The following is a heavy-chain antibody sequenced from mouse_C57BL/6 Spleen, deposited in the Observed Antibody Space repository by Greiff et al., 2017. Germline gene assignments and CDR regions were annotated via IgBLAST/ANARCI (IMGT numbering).Heavy chain of an antibody. D-gene: IGHD4-1*01. CDR1: GYTFTSYW. Sequence: VPLQQPGAELVKPGASVKLSCKASGYTFTSYWMHWVKQRPGQGLAWIGMINPSSGSTTYTEKLKSKATLTVDKSYSPAYMHLSSLTSEDSAVYYCARDWDVWYFDVWGTGTTVTVSS. J-gene: IGHJ1*03. V-gene: IGHV1-64*01. CDR2: INPSSGST. CDR3: ARDWDVWYFDV.